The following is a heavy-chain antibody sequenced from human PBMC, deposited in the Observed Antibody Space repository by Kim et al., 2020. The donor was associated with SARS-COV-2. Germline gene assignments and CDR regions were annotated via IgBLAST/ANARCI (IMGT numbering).Heavy chain of an antibody. J-gene: IGHJ6*02. V-gene: IGHV4-59*08. Sequence: SETLSLTCTVSGGSISSYYWSWIRQPPGKGLEWIGYIYYSGSTNYNPSLKSRVTISVDTSKNQFSLKLSSVTAADTAVYYCARHYGTEDYYGMDVWGQGTTVTVSS. CDR2: IYYSGST. CDR3: ARHYGTEDYYGMDV. CDR1: GGSISSYY. D-gene: IGHD1-1*01.